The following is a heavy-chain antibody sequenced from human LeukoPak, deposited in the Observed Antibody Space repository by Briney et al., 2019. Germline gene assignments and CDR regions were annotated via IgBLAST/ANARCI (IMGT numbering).Heavy chain of an antibody. CDR3: ARDSITIFGVINY. Sequence: GGSLRLSCAASGFTFNSCAMSWVRQAPGKGLEWVSAISGGGGSTYYADSVKGRFTISRDNSKNTLYLQMNSLRAEDTAVYYCARDSITIFGVINYWGQGTLVTVSS. V-gene: IGHV3-23*01. J-gene: IGHJ4*02. D-gene: IGHD3-3*01. CDR2: ISGGGGST. CDR1: GFTFNSCA.